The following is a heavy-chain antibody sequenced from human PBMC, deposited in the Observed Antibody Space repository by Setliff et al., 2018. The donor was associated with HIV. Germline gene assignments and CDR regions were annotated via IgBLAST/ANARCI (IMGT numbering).Heavy chain of an antibody. CDR3: ARGGTTEIYDNTFDY. V-gene: IGHV4-59*08. D-gene: IGHD3-16*01. Sequence: SETLSLTCTVSGGSISSYYWSWIRQPPGKGLEWIGYIYYDGSTNFNPATNYHPSLNRRVSMSMDPSKNQFSLKVNSVTAADTAIYYCARGGTTEIYDNTFDYWGQGILVTVSS. CDR2: IYYDGSTNFNPAT. CDR1: GGSISSYY. J-gene: IGHJ4*02.